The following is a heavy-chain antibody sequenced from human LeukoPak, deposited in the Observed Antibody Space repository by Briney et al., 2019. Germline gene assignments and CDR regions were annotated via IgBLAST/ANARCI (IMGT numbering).Heavy chain of an antibody. V-gene: IGHV3-30*02. CDR3: AREHYFYYLDA. J-gene: IGHJ6*03. CDR2: IRYDGRNK. Sequence: GGSLRLSCAASGFTFSTYGMHWVRQAPGKGLEWVAFIRYDGRNKYYADSVKGRFTISRDNSKNTLCLQMNSLRAEDTAVYYCAREHYFYYLDAWGKGTTVTVSS. CDR1: GFTFSTYG.